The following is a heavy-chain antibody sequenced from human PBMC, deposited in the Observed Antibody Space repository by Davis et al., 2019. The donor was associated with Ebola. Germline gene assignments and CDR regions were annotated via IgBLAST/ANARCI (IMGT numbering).Heavy chain of an antibody. D-gene: IGHD6-13*01. J-gene: IGHJ6*02. V-gene: IGHV3-11*01. CDR3: ARGGYEAAGHYYYYGMDV. Sequence: GESLKISCAASGFTFSDYYMSWIRQAPGKGLEWVSYISSSGSTIYYADSVKGRFTISRDNAKNSLYLQMNSLRAEDTAVYYCARGGYEAAGHYYYYGMDVWGQGTTVTVSS. CDR1: GFTFSDYY. CDR2: ISSSGSTI.